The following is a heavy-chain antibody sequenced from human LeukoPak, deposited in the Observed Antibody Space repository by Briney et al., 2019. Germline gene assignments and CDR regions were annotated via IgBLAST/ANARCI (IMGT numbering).Heavy chain of an antibody. CDR3: ARWELIDY. CDR1: GFTFSSYS. V-gene: IGHV3-21*01. J-gene: IGHJ4*02. Sequence: GGSLRLSCSASGFTFSSYSMNWVRQAPGKGLEWVSSISHSSSYIYYADSVKGRFTISRDNAKNSLYLQMDSLRAEDTALYYCARWELIDYWGQGTLVTVSS. D-gene: IGHD1-26*01. CDR2: ISHSSSYI.